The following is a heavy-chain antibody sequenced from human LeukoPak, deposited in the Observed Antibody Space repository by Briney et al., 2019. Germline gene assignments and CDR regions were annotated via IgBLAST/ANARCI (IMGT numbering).Heavy chain of an antibody. V-gene: IGHV4-59*11. CDR3: ARLHCSSSSCLFPVFGYTNWFDP. CDR1: DDSISGHF. Sequence: SETLYLTCGVSDDSISGHFWTWIRQPPGKALEWVGYIHSSRGTKYNPSLESRVSLSLDASKNQFSLRLNSVTAADTAVYYCARLHCSSSSCLFPVFGYTNWFDPWGQGTLVTVSS. CDR2: IHSSRGT. J-gene: IGHJ5*02. D-gene: IGHD2-2*01.